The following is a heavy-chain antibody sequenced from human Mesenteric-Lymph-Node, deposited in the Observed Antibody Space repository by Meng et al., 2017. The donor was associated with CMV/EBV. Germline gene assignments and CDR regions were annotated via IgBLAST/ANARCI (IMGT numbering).Heavy chain of an antibody. J-gene: IGHJ4*02. D-gene: IGHD5-12*01. Sequence: FSGSAMHWVRQASGKGLEWVGRIRSKANSYATAYAASVKGRFTISRDDSKNTAYLQMNSLKTEDTAVYYCTRPGGDIVATIESLTDYWGQGTLVT. CDR3: TRPGGDIVATIESLTDY. CDR2: IRSKANSYAT. V-gene: IGHV3-73*01. CDR1: FSGSA.